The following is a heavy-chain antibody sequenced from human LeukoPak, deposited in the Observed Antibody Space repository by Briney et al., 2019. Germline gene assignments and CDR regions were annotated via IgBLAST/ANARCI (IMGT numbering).Heavy chain of an antibody. Sequence: GGSLRLSCEASGFTFNTYSMNWARQAPGKGLEWVSSIDSSGGYMFYADSVKGRFIISRDYAKDSLYLQMNSLRVEDTAVYYCLRVDRRDYWGQGTLVTVSS. CDR1: GFTFNTYS. CDR3: LRVDRRDY. J-gene: IGHJ4*02. D-gene: IGHD2-2*03. CDR2: IDSSGGYM. V-gene: IGHV3-21*06.